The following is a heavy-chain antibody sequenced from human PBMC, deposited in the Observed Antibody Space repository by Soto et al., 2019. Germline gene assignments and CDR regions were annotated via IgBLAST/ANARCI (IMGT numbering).Heavy chain of an antibody. CDR3: ARDGGDNDYYYGMDV. CDR1: GFTVSSKY. D-gene: IGHD2-21*02. Sequence: PGESLKISCAASGFTVSSKYMSWVRQAPGKGLEWVSLIRSGGSTYYADSVKGRFTISRDNAENTLYLQMNSLRDEDTAVYYCARDGGDNDYYYGMDVWGQGTTVTVSS. V-gene: IGHV3-66*01. J-gene: IGHJ6*02. CDR2: IRSGGST.